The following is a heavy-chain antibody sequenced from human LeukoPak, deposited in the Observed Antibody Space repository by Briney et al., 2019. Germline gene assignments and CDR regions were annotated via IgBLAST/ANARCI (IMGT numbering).Heavy chain of an antibody. J-gene: IGHJ6*02. Sequence: ASVKVSCKASGYTFTSYAMNWVRQAPGQGLEWMGWINTNTGNPTYAPGFTGRFVFSLDTSVSTAYLQISSLKAEDTAVYYCARDHDFWSELYYYYGMDVWGQGTTVTVSS. CDR1: GYTFTSYA. CDR2: INTNTGNP. V-gene: IGHV7-4-1*02. D-gene: IGHD3-3*01. CDR3: ARDHDFWSELYYYYGMDV.